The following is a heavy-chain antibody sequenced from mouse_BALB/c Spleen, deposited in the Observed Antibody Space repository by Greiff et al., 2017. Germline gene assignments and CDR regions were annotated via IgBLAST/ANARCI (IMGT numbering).Heavy chain of an antibody. CDR1: GFNIKDYY. D-gene: IGHD2-2*01. V-gene: IGHV14-4*02. CDR3: AYRSGYDRDMDY. Sequence: VQLQQSGAELVRSGASVKLSCTASGFNIKDYYMHWVKQRPEQGLEWIGWIDPENGDTEYAPKFQGKATMTADTSSNTAYLQLSSLTSEDTAVYYCAYRSGYDRDMDYWGQGTSVTVSS. J-gene: IGHJ4*01. CDR2: IDPENGDT.